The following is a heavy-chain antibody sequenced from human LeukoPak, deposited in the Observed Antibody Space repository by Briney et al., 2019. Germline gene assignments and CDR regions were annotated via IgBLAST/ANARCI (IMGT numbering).Heavy chain of an antibody. D-gene: IGHD1-26*01. J-gene: IGHJ4*02. CDR2: IIPILGIA. CDR3: ASRSRLGGVFDY. Sequence: SVKVSCNASGGTFSSYAISWVRQAPGQGLEWMGRIIPILGIANYAQKFQGRVTITADKSTSTAYMELSSLRSEDTAVYYCASRSRLGGVFDYWGQGTLFTVSS. V-gene: IGHV1-69*04. CDR1: GGTFSSYA.